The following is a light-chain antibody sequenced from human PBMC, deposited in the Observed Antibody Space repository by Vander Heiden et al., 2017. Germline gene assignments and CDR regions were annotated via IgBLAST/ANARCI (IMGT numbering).Light chain of an antibody. J-gene: IGKJ5*01. Sequence: VMTQSPATLPVSPGERATLSCRASQSVSSNLAWYQQKPGQAPRLLIYGASTRATGIPARFSGSGSGTEFTLTISSLQSEDFAVYYCQQYNNGPPITFGQGTRLEMK. CDR2: GAS. CDR3: QQYNNGPPIT. V-gene: IGKV3-15*01. CDR1: QSVSSN.